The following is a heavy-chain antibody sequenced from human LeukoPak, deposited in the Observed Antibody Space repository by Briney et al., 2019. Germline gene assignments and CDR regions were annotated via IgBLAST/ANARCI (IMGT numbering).Heavy chain of an antibody. CDR1: GFTFSGYD. CDR2: IGTAGDT. CDR3: ARVGRLRDYWYFDL. D-gene: IGHD4-17*01. J-gene: IGHJ2*01. V-gene: IGHV3-13*04. Sequence: GGSLRLSCAASGFTFSGYDMHWVRQATGKGLEWVSAIGTAGDTYYPGSVKGRFTISRENAKNSLYLQMNSLRAGDTAVYYCARVGRLRDYWYFDLWGRGTLVTVSS.